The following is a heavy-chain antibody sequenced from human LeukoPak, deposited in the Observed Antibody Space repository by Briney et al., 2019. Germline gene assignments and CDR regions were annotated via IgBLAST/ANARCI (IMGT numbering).Heavy chain of an antibody. Sequence: GGSLRLSCAASGFTFSAYSMDCVRQAPGKGLEWVAYISSTGETFYYADSVKGRFTISRDNAENSLYLQMNSLRDEDTAVYYCARDRLLNSPTYFFDYWGQGTLVTVSS. J-gene: IGHJ4*02. V-gene: IGHV3-48*02. CDR3: ARDRLLNSPTYFFDY. CDR2: ISSTGETF. CDR1: GFTFSAYS. D-gene: IGHD2/OR15-2a*01.